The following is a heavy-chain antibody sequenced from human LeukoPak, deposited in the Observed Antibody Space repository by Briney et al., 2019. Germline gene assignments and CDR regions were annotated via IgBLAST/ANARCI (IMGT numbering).Heavy chain of an antibody. D-gene: IGHD3-22*01. V-gene: IGHV3-21*01. CDR2: ISSSGRYI. CDR1: GLTVGSYY. Sequence: GGAVRLSCSASGLTVGSYYMNWCRPAPVKRLEWFSSISSSGRYIYYADSVKGRFTISRDNAKNSLYLQMNTLRAEDTAVYYCARARDYYDSSGYDYWGQGTLVTVSS. J-gene: IGHJ4*02. CDR3: ARARDYYDSSGYDY.